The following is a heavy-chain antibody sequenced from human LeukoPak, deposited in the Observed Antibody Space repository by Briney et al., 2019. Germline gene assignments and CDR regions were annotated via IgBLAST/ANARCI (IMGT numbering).Heavy chain of an antibody. CDR1: GYTFTSYD. D-gene: IGHD3/OR15-3a*01. CDR3: ARALSWTTDSYYYMDV. CDR2: MNPNSGNT. J-gene: IGHJ6*03. Sequence: ASLKVSCKASGYTFTSYDINWVRQATGQGLEWMGWMNPNSGNTGYAQKFQGRVTMTKNTSITTAYMELNSLRSEDTAVYYCARALSWTTDSYYYMDVWGEGTTVTVSS. V-gene: IGHV1-8*01.